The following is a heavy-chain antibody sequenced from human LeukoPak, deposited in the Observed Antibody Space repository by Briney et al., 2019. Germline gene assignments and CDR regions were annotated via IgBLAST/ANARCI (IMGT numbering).Heavy chain of an antibody. V-gene: IGHV4-38-2*02. Sequence: SETLSLTCTVSGYSISSGHFWSWIRQPPGKGLEWIGSAYGSGTTYYDPPLRSRVSISADTSKNHFSLELSPVTAADTAVYYCASVGGGSPYWGQGTLVTVSS. J-gene: IGHJ4*02. CDR1: GYSISSGHF. D-gene: IGHD3-16*01. CDR2: AYGSGTT. CDR3: ASVGGGSPY.